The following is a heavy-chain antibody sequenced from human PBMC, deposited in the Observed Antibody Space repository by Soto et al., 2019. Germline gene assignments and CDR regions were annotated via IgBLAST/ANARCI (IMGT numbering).Heavy chain of an antibody. CDR1: GFTFSSYG. J-gene: IGHJ3*02. CDR3: AKEHGYSGYDIPGACDI. CDR2: ISYDGSNI. Sequence: QVQLVGSGGGVVQPGRSLRLSCAASGFTFSSYGMHWVRQAPGTGLEWVSVISYDGSNIYDADSVKGRFTISRDNSKNTLYLQMNSLRAEYTDVYYCAKEHGYSGYDIPGACDIWGQGTMVTVSS. D-gene: IGHD5-12*01. V-gene: IGHV3-30*18.